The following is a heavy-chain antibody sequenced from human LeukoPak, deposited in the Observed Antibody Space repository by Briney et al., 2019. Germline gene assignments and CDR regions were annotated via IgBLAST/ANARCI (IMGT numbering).Heavy chain of an antibody. CDR1: GGSISSYY. CDR3: ARGYSSGWYSYYFDY. Sequence: SETLSLTCTVSGGSISSYYWSWIRQPPGKGLEWIGYIYYSGSTNCNPSLKSRVTISVDTSKNQFSLKLSSVTAADTAVYYCARGYSSGWYSYYFDYWGQGTLVTVSS. D-gene: IGHD6-19*01. V-gene: IGHV4-59*01. J-gene: IGHJ4*02. CDR2: IYYSGST.